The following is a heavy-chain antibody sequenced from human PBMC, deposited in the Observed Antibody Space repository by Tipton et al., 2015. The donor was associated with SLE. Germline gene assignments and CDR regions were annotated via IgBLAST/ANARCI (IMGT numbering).Heavy chain of an antibody. CDR3: ARGPYYYMDV. J-gene: IGHJ6*03. Sequence: LRLSCTVSNGSISSSPYYWGWIRQSPGKGLEWVGSMYYSGSTYYNPSLKSRVTMSVDTPRNQCSLNLTSVTAADTAVYYCARGPYYYMDVWGKGTTVSASS. CDR1: NGSISSSPYY. V-gene: IGHV4-39*07. CDR2: MYYSGST.